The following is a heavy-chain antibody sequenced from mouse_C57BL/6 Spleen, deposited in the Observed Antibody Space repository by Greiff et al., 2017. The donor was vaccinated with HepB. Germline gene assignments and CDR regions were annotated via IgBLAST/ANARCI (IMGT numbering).Heavy chain of an antibody. CDR3: AREGNYVYAMDY. CDR1: GYTFTSYW. Sequence: QVQLQQPGAELVRPGSSVKLSCKASGYTFTSYWMDWVKQRPGQGLEWIGNIYPSDSETHYNQKFKDKATLTVDKSSSTAYMQLSSLTSEDSAVYYCAREGNYVYAMDYWGQGTSGTVSS. V-gene: IGHV1-61*01. J-gene: IGHJ4*01. CDR2: IYPSDSET. D-gene: IGHD2-1*01.